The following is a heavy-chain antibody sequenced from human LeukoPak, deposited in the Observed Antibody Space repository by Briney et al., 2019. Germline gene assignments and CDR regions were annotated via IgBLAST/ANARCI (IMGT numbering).Heavy chain of an antibody. J-gene: IGHJ6*03. D-gene: IGHD2-2*01. V-gene: IGHV3-48*03. CDR3: AKGPVPAARPPYYYYYYMDV. CDR1: GFTFSSYE. CDR2: ISSSGSTI. Sequence: GGSLRLSCAASGFTFSSYEMNWVRQAPGKGLEWVSYISSSGSTIYYADSVKGRFTISRDNSKNSLYLQMNSLRAEDTALYYCAKGPVPAARPPYYYYYYMDVWGKGTTVTVSS.